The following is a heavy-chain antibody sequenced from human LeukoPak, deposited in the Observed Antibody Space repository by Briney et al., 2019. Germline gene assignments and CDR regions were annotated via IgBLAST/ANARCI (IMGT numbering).Heavy chain of an antibody. J-gene: IGHJ4*02. CDR2: IYYGGST. CDR3: ARDIGPKTGYCRGGSCYPAEGYFDY. V-gene: IGHV4-59*01. D-gene: IGHD2-15*01. Sequence: GSLRLSCAASAFTFSDYSMNWVRQPPGKGLEWIGYIYYGGSTVYNPSLKSRVTLSVDTSNNQFSLRLSSVTAADTAVYYCARDIGPKTGYCRGGSCYPAEGYFDYWGQGTLVTVSS. CDR1: AFTFSDYS.